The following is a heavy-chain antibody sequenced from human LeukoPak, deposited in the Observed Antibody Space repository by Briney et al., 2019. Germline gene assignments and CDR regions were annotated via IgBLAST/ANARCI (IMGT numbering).Heavy chain of an antibody. CDR3: ARVARPPGSYGLFYYGMDV. CDR2: INSDGSST. D-gene: IGHD1-26*01. J-gene: IGHJ6*02. V-gene: IGHV3-74*01. Sequence: GGSLRLSCAASGFTFSSYWMHWVRQAPGKGLVWVSRINSDGSSTSYADSVKGRFTISRDNAKNTLYLQMNSLRAEDTAVYYCARVARPPGSYGLFYYGMDVWGQGTTVTVSS. CDR1: GFTFSSYW.